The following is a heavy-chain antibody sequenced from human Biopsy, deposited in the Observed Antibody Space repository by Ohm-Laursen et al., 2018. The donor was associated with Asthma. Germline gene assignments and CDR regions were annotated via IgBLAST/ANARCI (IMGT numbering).Heavy chain of an antibody. J-gene: IGHJ6*02. D-gene: IGHD5-12*01. V-gene: IGHV1-69*01. CDR3: ARGYSGSDRIVYYYSGLEV. Sequence: SSVKVSCKASGDSFSNYAISWARQAPGQGLEWVGGLIPVLGTPDHAQMFEGRVTITADESTSTAYMELSSLSSEDTAVYYCARGYSGSDRIVYYYSGLEVWGQGTTVTVSS. CDR2: LIPVLGTP. CDR1: GDSFSNYA.